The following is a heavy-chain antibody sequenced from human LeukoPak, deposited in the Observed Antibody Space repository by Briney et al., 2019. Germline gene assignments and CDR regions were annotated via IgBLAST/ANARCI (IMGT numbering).Heavy chain of an antibody. CDR2: ISTSSSYI. CDR3: AKDRSSSSGQNYYYYMDV. V-gene: IGHV3-21*01. D-gene: IGHD6-6*01. J-gene: IGHJ6*03. Sequence: GGSLRLSCAASGFTFSSYSLNWVRQAPGKGLEWVSFISTSSSYIYYADSVKGRFTISRDNARNSLYLQMNSLRAEDTAVYYCAKDRSSSSGQNYYYYMDVWGKGTTVTVSS. CDR1: GFTFSSYS.